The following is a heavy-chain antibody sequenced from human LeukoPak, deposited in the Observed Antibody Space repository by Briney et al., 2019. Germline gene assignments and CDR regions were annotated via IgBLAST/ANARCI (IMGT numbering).Heavy chain of an antibody. Sequence: ASVKVSCKVSGYTLTELSMHWVRQAPGKGLEWMGGFDPEDGETIYAQKFQGRVTMTEDTSTDPAYMELSSLRSEDTAVYYCATVNSRYHQLLYEPLVVFDPWGQGTLVTVSS. J-gene: IGHJ5*02. V-gene: IGHV1-24*01. CDR1: GYTLTELS. D-gene: IGHD2-2*02. CDR2: FDPEDGET. CDR3: ATVNSRYHQLLYEPLVVFDP.